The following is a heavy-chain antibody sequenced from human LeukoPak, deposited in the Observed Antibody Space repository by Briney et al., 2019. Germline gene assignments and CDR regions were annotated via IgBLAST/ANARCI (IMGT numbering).Heavy chain of an antibody. CDR2: IKWDGGST. Sequence: SGGFLRLSCAASGFTFDDHGMSWVRQAPGKGLEWVSGIKWDGGSTYYADSVKGRFTISRDNSKNTLYLQMNSLRAEDTAVYYCAKDVYGSGNHPLVDYWGQGTLVTVSS. V-gene: IGHV3-23*01. J-gene: IGHJ4*02. CDR1: GFTFDDHG. D-gene: IGHD3-10*01. CDR3: AKDVYGSGNHPLVDY.